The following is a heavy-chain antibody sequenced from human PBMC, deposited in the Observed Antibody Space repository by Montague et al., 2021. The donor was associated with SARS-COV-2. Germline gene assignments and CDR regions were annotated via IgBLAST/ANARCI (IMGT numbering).Heavy chain of an antibody. J-gene: IGHJ4*02. CDR1: GFTFSSHD. CDR3: AKGVGQKSSAVDY. D-gene: IGHD1-26*01. Sequence: SLRLYCAASGFTFSSHDMTWVRQAPGKGLEWVSIIHSGASYASYAGSVKGRFTISRDNSKNTLYLQMNSLRAEDTAVYYCAKGVGQKSSAVDYWGQGTQVTVSS. CDR2: IHSGASYA. V-gene: IGHV3-23*03.